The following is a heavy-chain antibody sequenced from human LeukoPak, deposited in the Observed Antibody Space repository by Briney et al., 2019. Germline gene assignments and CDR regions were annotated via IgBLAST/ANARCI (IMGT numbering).Heavy chain of an antibody. V-gene: IGHV3-23*01. CDR3: AKSMVGDGDYVYFDY. Sequence: GGSLRLSCAVSGFNFDNYGMNWVRQAPGKGLEWVSGISGSCRSTYYADSVKVRLTISRDNSKKTLYLQMNSLRAEDTAVYYCAKSMVGDGDYVYFDYWGQGTLVTVSS. D-gene: IGHD4-17*01. CDR1: GFNFDNYG. J-gene: IGHJ4*02. CDR2: ISGSCRST.